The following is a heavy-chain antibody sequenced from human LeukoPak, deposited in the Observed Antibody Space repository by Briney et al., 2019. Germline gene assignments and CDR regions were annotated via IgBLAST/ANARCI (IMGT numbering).Heavy chain of an antibody. J-gene: IGHJ3*02. CDR3: ARSCRILDIVATIRARLGGNGFDI. Sequence: SETLSLTCTVSGGSISSYYWSWIRQPPGKGLEWIGYIYYSGTTNYNPSLKGRVIISVETSKNQFSLKLSSVTAADKAVYYCARSCRILDIVATIRARLGGNGFDIWGQGTMVTVSS. D-gene: IGHD5-12*01. V-gene: IGHV4-59*12. CDR1: GGSISSYY. CDR2: IYYSGTT.